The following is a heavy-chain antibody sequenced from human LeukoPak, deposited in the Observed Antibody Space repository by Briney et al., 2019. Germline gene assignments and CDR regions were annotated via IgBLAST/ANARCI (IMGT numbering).Heavy chain of an antibody. Sequence: ASVTVSCKASGGSFTFTSHAISWVRQAPGQGLEWLGWIIPIYGSATYAQKFQGRVTITSDESTRTVYMELSSLRPEDSAVHYCAGFFYDNSGDAFDIWGQGTMVTVSS. D-gene: IGHD3-22*01. J-gene: IGHJ3*02. CDR3: AGFFYDNSGDAFDI. CDR2: IIPIYGSA. CDR1: GGSFTFTSHA. V-gene: IGHV1-69*13.